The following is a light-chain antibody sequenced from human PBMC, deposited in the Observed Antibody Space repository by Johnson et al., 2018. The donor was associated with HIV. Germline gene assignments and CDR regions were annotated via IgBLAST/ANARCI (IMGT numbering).Light chain of an antibody. CDR3: GPWDSSLSALCV. CDR2: ENN. CDR1: SSNIGNNY. Sequence: QSVLTQPPSVSAAPGQKVTISCSGSSSNIGNNYVSWYQQLPGTAPKLLIYENNKRPSGIPDRFSGSKSGTSATLGITGLQTGDEADYYCGPWDSSLSALCVFGTGTTVTVL. J-gene: IGLJ1*01. V-gene: IGLV1-51*01.